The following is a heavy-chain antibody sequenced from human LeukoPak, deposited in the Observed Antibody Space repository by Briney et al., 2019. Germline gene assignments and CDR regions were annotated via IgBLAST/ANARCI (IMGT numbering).Heavy chain of an antibody. CDR1: RFTFSSYS. CDR2: ISSSGSYI. D-gene: IGHD6-19*01. Sequence: GGSLRLSCAASRFTFSSYSMNWVRQAPRKGLEWVSSISSSGSYIYYADSVKGRFTISRDNSKNTLYLQMNSLRAEDTAVYYCAKDRLAVAGDAFDIWGQGTMVTVSS. V-gene: IGHV3-21*04. J-gene: IGHJ3*02. CDR3: AKDRLAVAGDAFDI.